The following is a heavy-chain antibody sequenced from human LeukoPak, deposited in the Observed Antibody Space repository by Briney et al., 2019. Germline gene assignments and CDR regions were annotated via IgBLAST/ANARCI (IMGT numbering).Heavy chain of an antibody. Sequence: ASVKVSCKASGYKFTNYGISWVRQAPGQGLEWMGWLSPYNGNTIYAQKLQGRVTMTTDTSTSTAYMELRSLRSDDTAVYCCARGSPPRVYYDRSGYYSYYFDYWGQGTLVTVSS. D-gene: IGHD3-22*01. V-gene: IGHV1-18*01. CDR2: LSPYNGNT. CDR1: GYKFTNYG. J-gene: IGHJ4*02. CDR3: ARGSPPRVYYDRSGYYSYYFDY.